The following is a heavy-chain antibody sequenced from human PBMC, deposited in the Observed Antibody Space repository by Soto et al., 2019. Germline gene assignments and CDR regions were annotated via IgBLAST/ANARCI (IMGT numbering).Heavy chain of an antibody. CDR3: ARGGYCSGGSCYVWFDP. J-gene: IGHJ5*02. Sequence: QVQLVQSGAEVKKPGSSVKVSCKASGGTFSSYAISWVRQAPGQGLEWMGGIIPIFGTANYAQKFQGRVTITADESTSTAYMELSSLRSEETAVYYCARGGYCSGGSCYVWFDPWGQGTLVTVSS. CDR2: IIPIFGTA. V-gene: IGHV1-69*01. CDR1: GGTFSSYA. D-gene: IGHD2-15*01.